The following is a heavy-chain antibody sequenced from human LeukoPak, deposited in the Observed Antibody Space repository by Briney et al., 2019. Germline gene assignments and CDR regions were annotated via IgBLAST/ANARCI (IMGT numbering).Heavy chain of an antibody. V-gene: IGHV3-48*01. D-gene: IGHD5-12*01. CDR1: GFTFSSYS. CDR3: AKVGYAGAFTYNVFDP. Sequence: LSGGSLRLSCAASGFTFSSYSMTWVRQAPGKGLEWVSYISCSSSTIYYADSVKGRFTNSRDDAKNSLYLQMNSLRAEDTAVYYCAKVGYAGAFTYNVFDPWGQGTLVTVSS. J-gene: IGHJ5*02. CDR2: ISCSSSTI.